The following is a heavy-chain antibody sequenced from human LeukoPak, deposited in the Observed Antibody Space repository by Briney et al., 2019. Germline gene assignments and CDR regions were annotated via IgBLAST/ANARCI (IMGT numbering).Heavy chain of an antibody. CDR1: GFTSSDHY. CDR2: IRSKVNSYTT. J-gene: IGHJ4*02. CDR3: ATSNSNGLSLFDY. D-gene: IGHD6-25*01. Sequence: GGSLRLSCVVSGFTSSDHYIAWARQAPGKGLEWVGRIRSKVNSYTTEYAASVKDRFTISRDDSKNSVWLQMNSLKTEDSAVYYCATSNSNGLSLFDYWGQGTLVTVSS. V-gene: IGHV3-72*01.